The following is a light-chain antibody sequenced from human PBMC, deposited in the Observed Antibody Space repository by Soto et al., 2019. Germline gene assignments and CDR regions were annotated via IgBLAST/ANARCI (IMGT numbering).Light chain of an antibody. V-gene: IGLV2-23*02. CDR1: GSDVGNFPL. Sequence: QAVVTQPASVSGSPGQSVTISCSGSGSDVGNFPLVSWFQQHPGQAPKLVIYEVNKWPSGVSNRFSGSRSGYTASLTISELQADDEAYYYCSSYAGSRVLFGGGTKLTVL. CDR2: EVN. J-gene: IGLJ2*01. CDR3: SSYAGSRVL.